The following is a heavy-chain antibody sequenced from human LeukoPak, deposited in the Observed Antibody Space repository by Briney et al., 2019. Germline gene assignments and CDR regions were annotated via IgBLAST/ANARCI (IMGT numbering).Heavy chain of an antibody. CDR1: GFTFSSYG. Sequence: GGSLRLSCAASGFTFSSYGMHWVRQAPGKGLEWVAFIRYDGSNKYYADSVKGRFTISRDNAKNSLYLQMNSLRAEDTAVSYCARGTYYDFWSGYYPHFDYWGQGTLVTVSS. CDR3: ARGTYYDFWSGYYPHFDY. D-gene: IGHD3-3*01. CDR2: IRYDGSNK. J-gene: IGHJ4*02. V-gene: IGHV3-30*02.